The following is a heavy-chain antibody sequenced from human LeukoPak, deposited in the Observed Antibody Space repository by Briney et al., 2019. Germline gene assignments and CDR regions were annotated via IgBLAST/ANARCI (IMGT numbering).Heavy chain of an antibody. D-gene: IGHD4-23*01. Sequence: GGSLRLSCAASGFTFSSYSMTWVRQAPGEGLDWVSVINYSGRDTFYADSVKGRFTISRDNAKNSMYLQMHSLRAEDTAVYYCARKHPTPHYYSYYYMDVWGKGTTVTVSS. J-gene: IGHJ6*03. CDR1: GFTFSSYS. CDR2: INYSGRDT. V-gene: IGHV3-21*01. CDR3: ARKHPTPHYYSYYYMDV.